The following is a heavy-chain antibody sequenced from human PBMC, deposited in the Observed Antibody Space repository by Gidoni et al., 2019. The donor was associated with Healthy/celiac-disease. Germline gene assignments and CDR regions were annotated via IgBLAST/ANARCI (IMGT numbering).Heavy chain of an antibody. CDR1: GFTFSSYS. Sequence: EVQLVESGGGLVKPGGSLRLSCAASGFTFSSYSMNWVRQAPGKGLEWVSSISSSSSYIYYADSVKGRFTISRDNAKNSLYLQMNSLRAEDTAVYYCARDSDSRGWNWFDPWGQGTLVTVSS. D-gene: IGHD3-22*01. CDR3: ARDSDSRGWNWFDP. J-gene: IGHJ5*02. CDR2: ISSSSSYI. V-gene: IGHV3-21*01.